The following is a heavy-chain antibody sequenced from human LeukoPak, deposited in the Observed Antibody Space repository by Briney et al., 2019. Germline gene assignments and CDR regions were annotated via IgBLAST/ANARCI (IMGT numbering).Heavy chain of an antibody. V-gene: IGHV4-59*01. CDR1: GVSFSSDY. Sequence: PSETLSLTCTVSGVSFSSDYWTWIRQPPGKGLEWIGYIYYDGSGNYNPSLKSRVTISVDTSKNQFSLRLSSVTAADTAVYYCARGRALLRDYWGQGTLVTVSS. CDR2: IYYDGSG. CDR3: ARGRALLRDY. J-gene: IGHJ4*02. D-gene: IGHD3-22*01.